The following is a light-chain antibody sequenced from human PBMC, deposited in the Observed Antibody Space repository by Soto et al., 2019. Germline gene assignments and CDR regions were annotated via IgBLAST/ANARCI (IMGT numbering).Light chain of an antibody. CDR3: QQRSNWPLT. J-gene: IGKJ4*01. CDR2: DAS. CDR1: QSLSSN. V-gene: IGKV3-11*01. Sequence: EIVLTQSPATLSLSPGERVTLSCRASQSLSSNLVWYQQKPGQAPRLLIYDASNRATGIPARFSGSGSGTDFTLTISSLEPEDSEVYYCQQRSNWPLTFGGGTKVEIK.